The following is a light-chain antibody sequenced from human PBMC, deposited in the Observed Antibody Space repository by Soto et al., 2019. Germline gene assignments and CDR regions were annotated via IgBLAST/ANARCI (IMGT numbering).Light chain of an antibody. V-gene: IGLV1-40*01. Sequence: QSVLTQPPSVSGAPGQRVTISCSGSSSNIGAGYDVHWYQQLPGTAPKLLIYGNSNRPSWVPDRFSGSKSGTSASLAITGLQAEDESHYYCQSYDSSLSGAVFGGGTQLTVL. CDR1: SSNIGAGYD. J-gene: IGLJ7*01. CDR3: QSYDSSLSGAV. CDR2: GNS.